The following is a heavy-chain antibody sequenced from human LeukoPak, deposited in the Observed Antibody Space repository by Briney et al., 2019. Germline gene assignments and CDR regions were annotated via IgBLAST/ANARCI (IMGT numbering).Heavy chain of an antibody. V-gene: IGHV4-34*01. J-gene: IGHJ4*02. CDR3: ARDSYDILTAYLYYFDY. D-gene: IGHD3-9*01. Sequence: SETLSLTCAVYGGSFSGYYWSWIRQPPGKGLEWIGEINHSGSTNYNPSLKSRVTISVDTSKNQFSLKLSSVTAADTAVYYCARDSYDILTAYLYYFDYWGQGTLVTVSS. CDR1: GGSFSGYY. CDR2: INHSGST.